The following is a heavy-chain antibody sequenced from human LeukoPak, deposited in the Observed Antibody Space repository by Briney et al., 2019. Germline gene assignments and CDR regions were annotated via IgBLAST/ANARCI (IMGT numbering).Heavy chain of an antibody. CDR2: ITGSTYTT. D-gene: IGHD5-12*01. V-gene: IGHV3-23*01. CDR1: GFTVSSNY. CDR3: AKPYSGYDYPFDY. Sequence: GGSLRLSCAASGFTVSSNYMSWIRQAPGKGLEWVSAITGSTYTTYYADSVKGRFTISRDNSKNTLYLQMNSLRAEDTAIYYCAKPYSGYDYPFDYWGQGTLVTVSS. J-gene: IGHJ4*02.